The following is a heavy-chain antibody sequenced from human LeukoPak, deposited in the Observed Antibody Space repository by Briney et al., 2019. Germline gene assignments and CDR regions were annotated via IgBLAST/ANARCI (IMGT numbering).Heavy chain of an antibody. V-gene: IGHV4-59*01. CDR1: GGSISSYY. Sequence: SETLSLTCTVSGGSISSYYRSWIRQPPGKGLEWIGYIYYSGSTNYNPSLKSRVTISVDTSKNQFSLKLSSVTAADTAVYYCARKLGIAAAADYWGQGTLVTVSS. CDR2: IYYSGST. CDR3: ARKLGIAAAADY. J-gene: IGHJ4*02. D-gene: IGHD6-13*01.